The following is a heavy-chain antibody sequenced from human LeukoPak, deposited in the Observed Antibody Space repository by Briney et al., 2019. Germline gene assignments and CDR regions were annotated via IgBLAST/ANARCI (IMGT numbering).Heavy chain of an antibody. CDR1: GGSISSYY. V-gene: IGHV4-59*08. D-gene: IGHD4-17*01. Sequence: SETLSLTCTVSGGSISSYYWSWIRQPPGEGLEWIGYIYYSGSTNYNPSLKSRVTISVYTSKNQFSLKLSSVTAADTAVYYCARHYGDYVGWYFDLWGRGTLVTVSS. CDR3: ARHYGDYVGWYFDL. J-gene: IGHJ2*01. CDR2: IYYSGST.